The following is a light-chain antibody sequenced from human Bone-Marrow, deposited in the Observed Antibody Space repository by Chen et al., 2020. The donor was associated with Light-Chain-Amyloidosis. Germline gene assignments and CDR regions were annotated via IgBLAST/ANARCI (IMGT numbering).Light chain of an antibody. CDR3: QQYDLSPQT. J-gene: IGKJ2*01. CDR1: QRLPNKW. Sequence: EVVLTQSPGTLSLSPGDRATLSCRASQRLPNKWFAWFHDKPGQRPRLLIYGASTRATGIPDRFSASGSGTDFTLTISRLEPEDFAVYYCQQYDLSPQTFGQGTRLEIK. V-gene: IGKV3-20*01. CDR2: GAS.